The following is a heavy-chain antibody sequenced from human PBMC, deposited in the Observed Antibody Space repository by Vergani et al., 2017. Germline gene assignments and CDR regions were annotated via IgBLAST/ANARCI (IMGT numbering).Heavy chain of an antibody. D-gene: IGHD1-26*01. CDR1: GFTFSNYW. CDR2: IKEDGSEK. V-gene: IGHV3-7*01. Sequence: EVQLVESGGGLVQPGGSLRLSCAASGFTFSNYWMSWVRQAPGKGLEWLANIKEDGSEKNYVDSVKGRFTISRDNAKSSLYLQMNSLRVADTAVYYCARGHPVGSYWGQGTLVTVSS. J-gene: IGHJ4*02. CDR3: ARGHPVGSY.